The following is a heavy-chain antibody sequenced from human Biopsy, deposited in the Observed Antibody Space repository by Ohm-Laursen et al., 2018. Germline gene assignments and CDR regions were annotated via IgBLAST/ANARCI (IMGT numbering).Heavy chain of an antibody. CDR2: NIPILGTR. Sequence: SVKASCKVPEGTFSNYGVNWVRQAPGQGLEWLGGNIPILGTRNYAHQFQDRVTVVADTSTSTATMELRSLRSDDTAVYYCATKLTGYFHHWGQGTLVIVSS. V-gene: IGHV1-69*06. CDR1: EGTFSNYG. D-gene: IGHD3-9*01. CDR3: ATKLTGYFHH. J-gene: IGHJ1*01.